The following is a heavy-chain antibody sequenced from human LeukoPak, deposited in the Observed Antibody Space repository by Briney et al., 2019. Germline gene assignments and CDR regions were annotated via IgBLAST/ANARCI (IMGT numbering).Heavy chain of an antibody. Sequence: TGGSLRLSCAVSGFTFSSYSMNWVRQAPGKGLEWVSSISSSSSYIYYADSVKGRFTISRDNAKNSLYLQMNSLRAEDTAVYYCARDRSSSSWYVPFDYWGQGTLVTVSS. D-gene: IGHD6-13*01. CDR2: ISSSSSYI. CDR1: GFTFSSYS. V-gene: IGHV3-21*01. CDR3: ARDRSSSSWYVPFDY. J-gene: IGHJ4*02.